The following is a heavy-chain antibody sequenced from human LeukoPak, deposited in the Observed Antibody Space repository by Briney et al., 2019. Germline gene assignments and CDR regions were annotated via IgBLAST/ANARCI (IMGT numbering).Heavy chain of an antibody. D-gene: IGHD5-12*01. V-gene: IGHV3-11*01. CDR2: ISGSSSSI. CDR1: GFTFSDYY. J-gene: IGHJ5*02. Sequence: GGSLRLSCAASGFTFSDYYMSWIRQAPVKALQWISFISGSSSSIQYADSVKGRFTISRDNAKSSLYLQMNNLRGEDTALYYCARGAGYIHGKDGWFDPWGQGALVTVSS. CDR3: ARGAGYIHGKDGWFDP.